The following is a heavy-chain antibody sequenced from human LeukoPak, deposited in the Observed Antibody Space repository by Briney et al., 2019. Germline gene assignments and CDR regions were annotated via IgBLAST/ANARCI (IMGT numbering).Heavy chain of an antibody. V-gene: IGHV4-59*11. Sequence: SETLSLTCTVSGGSISSPYWSWIRQPPGKGLEWIGYIYYSGSTNYNPSLKSRVTISVDTSKNQFSLKLSSVTAADTAIYYCARGIESYGDYGYWGQGTLVTVSS. CDR3: ARGIESYGDYGY. J-gene: IGHJ4*02. CDR2: IYYSGST. D-gene: IGHD4-17*01. CDR1: GGSISSPY.